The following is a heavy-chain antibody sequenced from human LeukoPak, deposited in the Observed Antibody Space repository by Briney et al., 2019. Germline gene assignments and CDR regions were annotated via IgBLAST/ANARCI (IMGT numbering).Heavy chain of an antibody. D-gene: IGHD6-19*01. Sequence: GGSLRLSCAASGFTFSSHAMSWVRQAPGKGLEWVSAISGSGGSTYYADSVKGRFTISRDNSKNTLYLQMNSLRAEDMAVYYCAKAPHFIAVAGTNYYFDYWGQGTLVTVSS. CDR2: ISGSGGST. CDR3: AKAPHFIAVAGTNYYFDY. V-gene: IGHV3-23*01. J-gene: IGHJ4*02. CDR1: GFTFSSHA.